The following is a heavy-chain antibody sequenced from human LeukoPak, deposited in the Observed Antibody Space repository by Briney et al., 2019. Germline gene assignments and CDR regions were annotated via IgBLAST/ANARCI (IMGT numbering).Heavy chain of an antibody. V-gene: IGHV4-38-2*01. CDR1: GYSLSSGYY. Sequence: SETLSLTCAVSGYSLSSGYYWGWIRQPPGKGLEWIGSIYHSGSTYYNPSLKSRVTISVDTSKNQFSLKLSSVTAADTAVYYCARHRPAHSHYYDSSRYFIDDWGQGTLVTVSS. D-gene: IGHD3-22*01. CDR2: IYHSGST. CDR3: ARHRPAHSHYYDSSRYFIDD. J-gene: IGHJ4*02.